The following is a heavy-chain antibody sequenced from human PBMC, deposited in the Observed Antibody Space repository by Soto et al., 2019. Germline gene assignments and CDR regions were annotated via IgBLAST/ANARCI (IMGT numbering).Heavy chain of an antibody. V-gene: IGHV4-59*08. CDR2: VYYSGST. Sequence: SETLSLTCTVSGGSISSYYWSWIRQPPGKGLEWIGYVYYSGSTNYNPSLKSRVTISVDTSKNQFSLKLSSVTAADTAVYYCAGTYDFWSGYYLGSNWFDPWGQGTLVTVSS. CDR1: GGSISSYY. CDR3: AGTYDFWSGYYLGSNWFDP. J-gene: IGHJ5*02. D-gene: IGHD3-3*01.